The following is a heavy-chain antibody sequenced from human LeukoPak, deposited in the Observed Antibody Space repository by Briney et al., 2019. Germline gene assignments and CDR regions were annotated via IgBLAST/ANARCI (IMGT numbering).Heavy chain of an antibody. CDR2: IIPILGIA. CDR3: AREGHDSSGYYFDY. CDR1: GYTFTGYY. D-gene: IGHD3-22*01. J-gene: IGHJ4*02. Sequence: ASVKVSCKASGYTFTGYYMHWVRQAPGQGLEWMGRIIPILGIANYVQKFQGRVTITADKSTSTAYMELSSLRSEDTAVYYCAREGHDSSGYYFDYWGQGTLVTVSS. V-gene: IGHV1-69*04.